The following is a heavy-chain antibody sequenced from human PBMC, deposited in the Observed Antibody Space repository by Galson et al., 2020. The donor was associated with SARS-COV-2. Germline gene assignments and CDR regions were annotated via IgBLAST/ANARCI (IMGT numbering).Heavy chain of an antibody. CDR1: GYTFTGYY. D-gene: IGHD3-3*01. V-gene: IGHV1-2*02. J-gene: IGHJ4*02. CDR2: INPNSGDT. CDR3: ARPDFWSGYYTLDY. Sequence: ASVTVSCKASGYTFTGYYMHWVRQAPGQGLEWMGWINPNSGDTNYAQQFQGRVTMTRDTSISTAYMELSRLRSDDTAVYYCARPDFWSGYYTLDYWGQGTLVTVSS.